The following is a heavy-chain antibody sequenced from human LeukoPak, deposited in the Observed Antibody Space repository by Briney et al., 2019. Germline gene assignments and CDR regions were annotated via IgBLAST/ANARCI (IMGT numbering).Heavy chain of an antibody. CDR1: GFTFSSYS. V-gene: IGHV3-21*01. D-gene: IGHD3-22*01. J-gene: IGHJ4*02. CDR2: ISSSSSYI. Sequence: GGSLRLSCAASGFTFSSYSMNWVRQAPGKGLEWVSSISSSSSYIYYADSVKGRFTISRDNAKNSLYLQMNSLRAEDTAVYYCARDDDRPDNGLDYWGQGTLVTVSS. CDR3: ARDDDRPDNGLDY.